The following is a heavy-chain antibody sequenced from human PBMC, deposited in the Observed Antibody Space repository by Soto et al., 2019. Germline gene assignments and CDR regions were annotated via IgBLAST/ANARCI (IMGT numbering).Heavy chain of an antibody. Sequence: GGSLRLSCAASGFRFSTYSMNWVRQAPGKGLEWVASISTTNSYIYYADSVRGRFTISRDNAKNSLFLQMNSLRAEDTAVYYCTRDPVPASSGYFPFDYWGQGTLVTV. D-gene: IGHD3-22*01. J-gene: IGHJ4*02. CDR2: ISTTNSYI. V-gene: IGHV3-21*01. CDR3: TRDPVPASSGYFPFDY. CDR1: GFRFSTYS.